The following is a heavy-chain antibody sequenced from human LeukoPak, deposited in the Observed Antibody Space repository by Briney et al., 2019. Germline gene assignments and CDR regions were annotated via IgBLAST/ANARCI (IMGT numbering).Heavy chain of an antibody. Sequence: SETLSLTCTVSGGSISSGVYYWSWIRQHPGKGLEWIGSMYYSGSTYYNPSLKSRVIISVDTSKNQFSLKLCSVTAADTAVYYCARGAAVRAFDIWGQGTMVTVSS. J-gene: IGHJ3*02. CDR2: MYYSGST. CDR1: GGSISSGVYY. CDR3: ARGAAVRAFDI. V-gene: IGHV4-31*03. D-gene: IGHD6-25*01.